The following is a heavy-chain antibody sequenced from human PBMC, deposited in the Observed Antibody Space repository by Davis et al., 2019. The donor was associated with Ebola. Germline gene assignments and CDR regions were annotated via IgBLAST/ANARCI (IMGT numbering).Heavy chain of an antibody. CDR2: IYPGDSDT. V-gene: IGHV5-51*01. CDR1: GYSFTSYW. Sequence: GESLKISCKGSGYSFTSYWIGWVRQMPGKGLEWMGIIYPGDSDTRYSPSFQGQVTISADKSISTAYLQWSSLKASDTAMYYCARNELVGRGYYYYGMDVWGQGTTVTVSS. D-gene: IGHD6-6*01. CDR3: ARNELVGRGYYYYGMDV. J-gene: IGHJ6*02.